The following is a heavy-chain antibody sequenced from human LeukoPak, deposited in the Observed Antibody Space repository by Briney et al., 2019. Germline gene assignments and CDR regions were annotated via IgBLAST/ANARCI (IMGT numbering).Heavy chain of an antibody. Sequence: SETLSLTCTVSGGSISSSSYYWGWIRQPPGKGLEWIRSIYYSGSTYYNPSLKSRVTISVDTSKNQFSLKLSSVTAADTAVYHCARLPRSGYYDSSGYSLSYWYFDLWGRGTLVTVSS. J-gene: IGHJ2*01. CDR2: IYYSGST. CDR3: ARLPRSGYYDSSGYSLSYWYFDL. V-gene: IGHV4-39*01. CDR1: GGSISSSSYY. D-gene: IGHD3-22*01.